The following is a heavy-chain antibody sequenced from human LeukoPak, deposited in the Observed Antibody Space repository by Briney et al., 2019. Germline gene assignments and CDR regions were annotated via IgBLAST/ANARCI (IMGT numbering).Heavy chain of an antibody. Sequence: GGSLRLSCAASGFTFSSYWMSWVRQAPGKGLEWVANIKQDGSGKYYVDSVKGRFTISRDNAKNSLYLQMNSLRAEDTAVYYCARDGEVVVVPAANYGMDVWGQGTTVTVSS. D-gene: IGHD2-2*01. CDR2: IKQDGSGK. CDR1: GFTFSSYW. CDR3: ARDGEVVVVPAANYGMDV. V-gene: IGHV3-7*01. J-gene: IGHJ6*02.